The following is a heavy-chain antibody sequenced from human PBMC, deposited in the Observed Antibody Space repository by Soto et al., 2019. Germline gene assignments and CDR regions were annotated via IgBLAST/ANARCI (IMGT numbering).Heavy chain of an antibody. V-gene: IGHV3-15*01. CDR1: GFTFSDAW. CDR2: IKSKTDGGTT. Sequence: EVQLVESGGGLVKPGGSLRLSCAASGFTFSDAWMSWVRQAPGKGLEWVGRIKSKTDGGTTDYAAPVKGRFTISRDDSKDTLYPQMNSLKTDDTAVYYCTTDRGRRAGYAQDYWGQGTLVTVSS. CDR3: TTDRGRRAGYAQDY. D-gene: IGHD5-18*01. J-gene: IGHJ4*02.